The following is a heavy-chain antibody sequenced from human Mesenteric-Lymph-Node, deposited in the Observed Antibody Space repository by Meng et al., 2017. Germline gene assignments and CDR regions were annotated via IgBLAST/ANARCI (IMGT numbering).Heavy chain of an antibody. CDR3: ARDWGDVRGGFDF. J-gene: IGHJ4*02. Sequence: QVTLPQAGPGLVKPSQTLSLTCALSGDSVSSNSAAWNWIRQSPSRGLEWLGRTYYRSKYYNDYALSVKSRITINPDTSKNQFSLQLNSVTPEDTAIYYCARDWGDVRGGFDFWGQGTLVTVSS. CDR1: GDSVSSNSAA. D-gene: IGHD3-10*02. CDR2: TYYRSKYYN. V-gene: IGHV6-1*01.